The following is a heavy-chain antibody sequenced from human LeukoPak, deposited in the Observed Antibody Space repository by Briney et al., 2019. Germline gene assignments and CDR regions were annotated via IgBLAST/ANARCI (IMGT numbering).Heavy chain of an antibody. V-gene: IGHV3-53*01. CDR2: IHRGGTT. CDR3: ARVDGGQSI. J-gene: IGHJ4*02. CDR1: GFTVSNNY. Sequence: GGSLRLSCAVSGFTVSNNYMRWLRQAPGKGLEWVSLIHRGGTTYYADSVKGRFTISRDNSKNTLYFQMNSLRAEDTAVYYCARVDGGQSIWGQGTLVTVSS. D-gene: IGHD6-6*01.